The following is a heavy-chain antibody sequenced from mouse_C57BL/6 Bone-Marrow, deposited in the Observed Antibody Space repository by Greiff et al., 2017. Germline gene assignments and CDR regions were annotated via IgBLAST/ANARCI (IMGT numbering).Heavy chain of an antibody. D-gene: IGHD4-1*01. CDR3: ASSGTGTGYYFAY. J-gene: IGHJ2*01. V-gene: IGHV1-50*01. CDR1: GYTFTSYW. Sequence: VQLQQSGAELVKPGASVKLSCKASGYTFTSYWMQWVKQRPGQGLEWIGKIGPSGSYTNYNPKFKGTATLTVDTSSSTAYLQLSSLTSEDSAVYYCASSGTGTGYYFAYWGEGTTLTVSA. CDR2: IGPSGSYT.